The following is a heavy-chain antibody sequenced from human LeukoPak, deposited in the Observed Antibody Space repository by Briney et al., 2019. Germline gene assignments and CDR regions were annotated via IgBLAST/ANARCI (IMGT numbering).Heavy chain of an antibody. V-gene: IGHV3-7*01. Sequence: GGSLRLSCVASGFTFSISWVTWVRQAPGEGLEWVANIDKHGNGKYYVDSVKGRFAISRDYATNSVFLQMNSLRAEDTSVCYCARDAGWGYYDLWGQGTPVTVSS. D-gene: IGHD1-26*01. J-gene: IGHJ4*02. CDR3: ARDAGWGYYDL. CDR2: IDKHGNGK. CDR1: GFTFSISW.